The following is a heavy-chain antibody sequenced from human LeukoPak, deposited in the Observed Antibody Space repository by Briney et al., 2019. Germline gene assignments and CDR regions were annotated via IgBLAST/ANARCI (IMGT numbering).Heavy chain of an antibody. V-gene: IGHV4-59*01. J-gene: IGHJ4*02. Sequence: KPSETLSLTCTVSGGSISSYYWSWIRQPPGKGLEWIGYIYYSGSTNYNPSLKSRVTISVDTSKKQFSLKLSSVTAADTAVYYCARVSGYDWESFYDYWGQGTLVTVSS. CDR3: ARVSGYDWESFYDY. CDR2: IYYSGST. D-gene: IGHD5-12*01. CDR1: GGSISSYY.